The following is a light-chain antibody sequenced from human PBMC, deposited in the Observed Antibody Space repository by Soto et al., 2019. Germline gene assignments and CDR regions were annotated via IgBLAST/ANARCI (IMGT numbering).Light chain of an antibody. Sequence: EILLTQSPGTLSLSPGERATLSCRASQSVSSIYLAWYQQKHGKAPRLLIYGASSRATGIPERLSGSGSGTDLTITISSLEHEDFEVYYCQQRSNWPIAFGHGTRLEIK. J-gene: IGKJ5*01. CDR2: GAS. CDR1: QSVSSIY. CDR3: QQRSNWPIA. V-gene: IGKV3D-20*02.